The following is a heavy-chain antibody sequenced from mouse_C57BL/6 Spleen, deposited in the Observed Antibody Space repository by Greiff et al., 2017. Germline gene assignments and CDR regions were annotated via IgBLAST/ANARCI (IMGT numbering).Heavy chain of an antibody. CDR1: GYTFTSYW. CDR3: ARHTEGRYAMDY. V-gene: IGHV1-55*01. CDR2: IYPGSGGT. J-gene: IGHJ4*01. D-gene: IGHD3-1*01. Sequence: QVQLQQPGAELVKPGASVKMSCKASGYTFTSYWITWVKQRPGQGLEWIGDIYPGSGGTNYNEKFKSKATLTVDTSTSTAYMQLSSLTSEASAVYYRARHTEGRYAMDYWGQGTSVTVSS.